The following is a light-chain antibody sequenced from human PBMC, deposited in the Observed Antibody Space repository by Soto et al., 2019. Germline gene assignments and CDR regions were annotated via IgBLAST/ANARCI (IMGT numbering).Light chain of an antibody. V-gene: IGKV1-33*01. CDR3: QQYYNRPYT. Sequence: DIQMTQSPSSLSASVGDRVTITCQASQDISNYLNWYQQKPGKAPKLLIYDASNLETGVPSRFSGSVSGTDFTFTISSLQPEDIATYYCQQYYNRPYTFGQGTKLEIK. J-gene: IGKJ2*01. CDR1: QDISNY. CDR2: DAS.